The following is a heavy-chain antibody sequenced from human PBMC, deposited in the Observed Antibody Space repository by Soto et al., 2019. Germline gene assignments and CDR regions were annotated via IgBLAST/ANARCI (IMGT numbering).Heavy chain of an antibody. J-gene: IGHJ4*02. V-gene: IGHV3-74*01. D-gene: IGHD2-15*01. CDR3: VRTSLVVAAATREDY. Sequence: EVQLVESGGGLVQPGGSLRLSCAASGFTFSSYWMHWVRQAPGKGLVWGSRINSDGSSTSYADSVKGRFTISRDNAKNTLYRQMNSLRAEDTAVYYCVRTSLVVAAATREDYWGQGTLVTVSS. CDR1: GFTFSSYW. CDR2: INSDGSST.